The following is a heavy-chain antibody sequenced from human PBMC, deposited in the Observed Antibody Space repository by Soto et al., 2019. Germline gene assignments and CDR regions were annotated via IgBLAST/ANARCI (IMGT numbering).Heavy chain of an antibody. CDR3: ARGIQVAARDYYYYGMDV. Sequence: ASVKVSCKASGYTFTGYYMHWVRQAPGKGLEWMGWINPNSGGTNYAQKFQGWVTMTRDTSISTAYMELSRLRSDDTAVYYCARGIQVAARDYYYYGMDVWGQGTTVTVSS. V-gene: IGHV1-2*04. D-gene: IGHD2-15*01. CDR2: INPNSGGT. J-gene: IGHJ6*02. CDR1: GYTFTGYY.